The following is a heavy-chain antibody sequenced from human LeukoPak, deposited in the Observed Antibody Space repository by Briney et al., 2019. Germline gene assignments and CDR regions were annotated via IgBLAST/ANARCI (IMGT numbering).Heavy chain of an antibody. J-gene: IGHJ4*02. Sequence: GGSLRLSCAASGFMFTNYWMTWVRQAPGKGLEWVANIKQDGSEKHYMDSVKGRFTISRDNAENSLYLQMNSLRADDTAVYYCARGPDYDILPGFFLFDFWGQGTLVIVSS. CDR2: IKQDGSEK. D-gene: IGHD3-9*01. V-gene: IGHV3-7*01. CDR3: ARGPDYDILPGFFLFDF. CDR1: GFMFTNYW.